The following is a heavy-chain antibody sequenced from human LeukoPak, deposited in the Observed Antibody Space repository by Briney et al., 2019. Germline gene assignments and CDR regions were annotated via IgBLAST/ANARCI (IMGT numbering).Heavy chain of an antibody. V-gene: IGHV4-34*01. Sequence: PSETLSLTCAVYGGSFSGYYWGWIRQPPGKGLEWIASIYYSGSTYYNPSLKSRVTISVDTSKNQFSLKLSSVTAADTAVFYCARSELLWFGGVNSGFDYWGQGTLVTVSS. CDR2: IYYSGST. J-gene: IGHJ4*02. D-gene: IGHD3-10*01. CDR3: ARSELLWFGGVNSGFDY. CDR1: GGSFSGYY.